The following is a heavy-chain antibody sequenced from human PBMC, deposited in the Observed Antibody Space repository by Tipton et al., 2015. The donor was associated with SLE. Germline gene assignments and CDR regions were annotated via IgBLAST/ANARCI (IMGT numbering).Heavy chain of an antibody. J-gene: IGHJ4*02. CDR1: GGSISSGSYY. D-gene: IGHD2-21*01. CDR2: IYTGGRT. CDR3: ARDWGGEALDF. Sequence: TLSLTCTVSGGSISSGSYYWSWIRQPAGKGPEWIGRIYTGGRTIHNPSLNSRVTMSLDTSKSQFSLKLTSVTAADTAVYYCARDWGGEALDFWGQGTLVTASS. V-gene: IGHV4-61*02.